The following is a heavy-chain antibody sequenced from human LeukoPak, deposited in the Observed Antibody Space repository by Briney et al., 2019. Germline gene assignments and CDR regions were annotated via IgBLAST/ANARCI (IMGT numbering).Heavy chain of an antibody. J-gene: IGHJ5*02. V-gene: IGHV1-2*02. CDR3: AREVAVAGILTSGRFDP. Sequence: ASVKVSCKASGYTFTGYYMHWVRQAPGQGLEWMGWINPNSGGTNYAQKLQGRVTMTTDTSTSTAYMELRSLRSDDTAVYYCAREVAVAGILTSGRFDPWGQGTLVTVSS. CDR2: INPNSGGT. CDR1: GYTFTGYY. D-gene: IGHD6-19*01.